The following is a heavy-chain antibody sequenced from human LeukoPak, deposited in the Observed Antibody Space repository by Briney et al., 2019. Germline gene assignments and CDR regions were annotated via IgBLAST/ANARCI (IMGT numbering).Heavy chain of an antibody. V-gene: IGHV4-31*03. Sequence: PSETLSLTCTVSGGSISSGGYYWSWIRQHPGKGLEWIGYIYYSGSTYYNPSLKSRVTISVDTSKNQFSLKLSSVTAADTAVYYWARDQGAGIAAAAAPDYWGQGTLVTVSS. J-gene: IGHJ4*02. CDR1: GGSISSGGYY. CDR2: IYYSGST. CDR3: ARDQGAGIAAAAAPDY. D-gene: IGHD6-13*01.